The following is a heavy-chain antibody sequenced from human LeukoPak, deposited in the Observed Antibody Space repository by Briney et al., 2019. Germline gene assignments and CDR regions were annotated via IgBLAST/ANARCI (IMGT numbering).Heavy chain of an antibody. J-gene: IGHJ4*02. D-gene: IGHD3-3*01. CDR1: GGSISSSSYY. Sequence: PSETLSLTCTVSGGSISSSSYYWGWLRQPPGKGLEWIGSLYYIRTTYSNPSLKSRVTMSVDASKNQFSLKLTSVTAADAAVYYCARDGVGSTDFDYWGQGTLVTVSS. V-gene: IGHV4-39*07. CDR2: LYYIRTT. CDR3: ARDGVGSTDFDY.